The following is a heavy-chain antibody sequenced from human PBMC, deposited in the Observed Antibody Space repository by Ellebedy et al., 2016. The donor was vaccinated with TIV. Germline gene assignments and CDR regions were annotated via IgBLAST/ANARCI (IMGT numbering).Heavy chain of an antibody. CDR1: GLSFSTAG. CDR3: ARDRAGGSSGCMDY. D-gene: IGHD6-19*01. J-gene: IGHJ4*02. V-gene: IGHV3-30*02. CDR2: IRYDANTD. Sequence: GESLKISCVASGLSFSTAGMHWVRQPPGKGLEWLAFIRYDANTDYYADSVKGRFTISRDNSKNTLYLQMTSRRAEDTAVYYCARDRAGGSSGCMDYWGPGAQVTVSS.